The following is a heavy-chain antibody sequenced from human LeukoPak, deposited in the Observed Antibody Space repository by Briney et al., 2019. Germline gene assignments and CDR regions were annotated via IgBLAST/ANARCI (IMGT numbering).Heavy chain of an antibody. D-gene: IGHD5-12*01. J-gene: IGHJ2*01. CDR1: GGSISSSSYY. Sequence: SETLSLTCTVPGGSISSSSYYWGWIRQPPGKGLDWIGSMYYSGAPYYNPSLKSRLSISVDTSKNHFSLRLTSVTAADTAVYYCARRGIYWYFDLWGRGTLVTVSS. V-gene: IGHV4-39*02. CDR2: MYYSGAP. CDR3: ARRGIYWYFDL.